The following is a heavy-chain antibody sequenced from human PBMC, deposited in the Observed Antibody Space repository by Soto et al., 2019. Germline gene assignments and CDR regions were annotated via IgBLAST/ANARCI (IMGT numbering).Heavy chain of an antibody. J-gene: IGHJ6*02. CDR1: GGSISSYY. Sequence: SETLSLTCTVSGGSISSYYWSWIRQPPGKGLEWIGYIYYSGSTNYNPSLKSRVTISVDTSKNQFSLKLSSVTAADTAVYYCARDREVGFGELSPPYYYGMDVWGQGTTVTVSS. V-gene: IGHV4-59*01. CDR2: IYYSGST. CDR3: ARDREVGFGELSPPYYYGMDV. D-gene: IGHD3-10*01.